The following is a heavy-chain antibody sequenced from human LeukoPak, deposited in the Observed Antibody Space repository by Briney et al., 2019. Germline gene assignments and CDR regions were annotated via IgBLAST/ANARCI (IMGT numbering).Heavy chain of an antibody. V-gene: IGHV4-39*02. Sequence: SETLSLTCSVSGVSIAVNHYYWGWIRQPPGKGLEWIGSGLYTGNTYSNPSLRSRVTISVDTSKNEFSLKMNSVTAADTAVYYCAREHRSSKYFDSWGQGALMIVSS. J-gene: IGHJ4*02. CDR2: GLYTGNT. CDR3: AREHRSSKYFDS. CDR1: GVSIAVNHYY. D-gene: IGHD6-6*01.